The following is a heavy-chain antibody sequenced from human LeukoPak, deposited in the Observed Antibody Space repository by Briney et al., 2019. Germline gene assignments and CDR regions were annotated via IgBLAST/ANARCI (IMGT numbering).Heavy chain of an antibody. D-gene: IGHD2-2*01. Sequence: TSETLSLTCVVYGGSFSGYYWSWIRPPPGKGLEWIGEINHSGSTNYNPSLKSRVTISVDTSKNQFSLKLSSVTAADTAVYYCASGYCSSASCSVQAYWGQGTLVTVSS. CDR3: ASGYCSSASCSVQAY. CDR2: INHSGST. CDR1: GGSFSGYY. V-gene: IGHV4-34*01. J-gene: IGHJ4*02.